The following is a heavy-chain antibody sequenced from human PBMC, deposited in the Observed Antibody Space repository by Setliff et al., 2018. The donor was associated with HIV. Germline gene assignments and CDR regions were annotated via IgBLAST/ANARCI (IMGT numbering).Heavy chain of an antibody. Sequence: ASVKVSCKASGFTFNHYALSWVRQAPGQRPEWMGGTIPMSDIPNYAQNFQGRVTITTDESTNTAYMELSSLRSEDTAVYYCARGRTDGYSGYDYFDYWGQGTLVTVSS. V-gene: IGHV1-69*05. J-gene: IGHJ4*02. CDR2: TIPMSDIP. CDR3: ARGRTDGYSGYDYFDY. D-gene: IGHD5-12*01. CDR1: GFTFNHYA.